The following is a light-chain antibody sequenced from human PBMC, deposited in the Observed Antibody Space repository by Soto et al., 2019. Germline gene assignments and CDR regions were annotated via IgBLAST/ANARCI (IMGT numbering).Light chain of an antibody. V-gene: IGKV1D-8*01. CDR1: QGISGY. J-gene: IGKJ1*01. CDR3: QQYYSFPWT. CDR2: GAS. Sequence: VIWMTQSPSLLSASTGDRVTISCRMSQGISGYLAWYQQKPGKAPELLIYGASTLQNGVPSRFSGSGSGTDFTLTISCLQSEDFATYYCQQYYSFPWTFGQGTKVEIK.